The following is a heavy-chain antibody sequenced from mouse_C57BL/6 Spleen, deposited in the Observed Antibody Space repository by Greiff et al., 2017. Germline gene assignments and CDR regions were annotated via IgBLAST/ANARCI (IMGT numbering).Heavy chain of an antibody. Sequence: QVQLQQPGAELVKPGASVKLSCKASGYTFTSYWMQWVKQRPGQGLEWIGEIDPSDSYTNYNQKFKGKATLTVDTSSSTAYMQLSSLTSEDSAVYYCARTAQVPLACWGQGTLVTVSA. V-gene: IGHV1-50*01. CDR2: IDPSDSYT. CDR3: ARTAQVPLAC. CDR1: GYTFTSYW. J-gene: IGHJ3*01. D-gene: IGHD3-2*02.